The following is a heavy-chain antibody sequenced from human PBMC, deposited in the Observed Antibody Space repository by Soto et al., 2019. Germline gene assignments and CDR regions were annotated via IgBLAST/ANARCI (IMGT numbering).Heavy chain of an antibody. CDR2: ISYDGSNK. V-gene: IGHV3-30*18. D-gene: IGHD6-13*01. CDR3: AKGPYSSSYYYYGMDV. CDR1: GYTFSSYG. J-gene: IGHJ6*02. Sequence: PGGSLRLSCAASGYTFSSYGMHWVRQAPGKGLEWVAVISYDGSNKYYADSVKGRFTISRDNSKNTLYLQMNSLRAEDTAVYYCAKGPYSSSYYYYGMDVWGQGTTVTVSS.